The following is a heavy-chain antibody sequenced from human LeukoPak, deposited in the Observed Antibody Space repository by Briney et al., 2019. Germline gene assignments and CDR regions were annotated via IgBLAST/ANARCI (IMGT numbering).Heavy chain of an antibody. J-gene: IGHJ4*02. D-gene: IGHD7-27*01. V-gene: IGHV4-31*03. CDR3: VRLQAVTGNFDS. CDR2: VYYSGST. Sequence: SETLSLTCTVSGGSISSGAYYWTWIRQHPGKGLEWLGYVYYSGSTYYNPSLRSRITMSLDTSKNQFSLNLDSVTAADTAVYYCVRLQAVTGNFDSWGQGALVTVSS. CDR1: GGSISSGAYY.